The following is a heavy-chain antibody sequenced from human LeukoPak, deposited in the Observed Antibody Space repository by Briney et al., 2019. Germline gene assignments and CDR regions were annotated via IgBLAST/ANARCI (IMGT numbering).Heavy chain of an antibody. Sequence: GGSLRLSCVVSGFTFSRDAMHWVRQAPGKGLEHVSAISSNGGITYYANSVKGRFIISRDNSKNTLYLQMGSLRAEDMAVYYCATQYLDYWGQGTLVTVSS. CDR1: GFTFSRDA. V-gene: IGHV3-64*01. J-gene: IGHJ4*02. CDR3: ATQYLDY. CDR2: ISSNGGIT.